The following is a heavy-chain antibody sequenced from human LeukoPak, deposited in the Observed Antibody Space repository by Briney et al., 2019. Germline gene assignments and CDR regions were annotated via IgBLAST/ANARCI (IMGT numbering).Heavy chain of an antibody. V-gene: IGHV4-59*08. CDR2: IYYSGST. J-gene: IGHJ3*02. CDR3: ARGGSSAGAFDI. D-gene: IGHD6-19*01. CDR1: GGSISSYY. Sequence: SETLSLTCTVSGGSISSYYWRWIRQPPGKGLEWIGYIYYSGSTNYNPSLKSRVTMSVDTSKNQFSLKLSSVSAADTAVYYCARGGSSAGAFDIWGQGTMVTVSS.